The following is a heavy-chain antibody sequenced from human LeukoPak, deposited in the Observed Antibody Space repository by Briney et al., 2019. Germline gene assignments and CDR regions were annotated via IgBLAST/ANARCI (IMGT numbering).Heavy chain of an antibody. D-gene: IGHD2-15*01. CDR1: GFTSSSYS. CDR2: ISSSSSYI. V-gene: IGHV3-21*01. J-gene: IGHJ6*02. Sequence: PGGSLRLSCAASGFTSSSYSMNWVRQAPGKGLEWFSSISSSSSYIYYADSVKGRFTISRDNAKNSLYLQMNSLRAEDTAVYYCARDFFSVAATSYYYYYGMDVWGQGTTVTVSS. CDR3: ARDFFSVAATSYYYYYGMDV.